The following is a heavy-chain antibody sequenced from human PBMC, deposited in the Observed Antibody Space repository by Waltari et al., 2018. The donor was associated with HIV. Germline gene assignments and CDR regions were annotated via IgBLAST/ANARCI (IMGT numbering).Heavy chain of an antibody. CDR1: DFTFPNYE. D-gene: IGHD1-26*01. J-gene: IGHJ4*02. CDR3: ARAGGSYSFDF. Sequence: EVQLAESGGGLVQPGGSLILSCAASDFTFPNYEMNWVRQAPGKGLWVVSHISSGVSTKYDAGSVKGRFTISRDNPKNSLYLQMNSLRAEDTAVYYCARAGGSYSFDFWGQGTLVTVSS. CDR2: ISSGVSTK. V-gene: IGHV3-48*03.